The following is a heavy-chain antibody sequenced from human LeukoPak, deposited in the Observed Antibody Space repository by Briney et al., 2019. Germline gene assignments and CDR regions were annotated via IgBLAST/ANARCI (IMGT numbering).Heavy chain of an antibody. Sequence: GASVKVSCKASGGTFNSYAINWVRQAPGQGLEWMGGIIPIFGTGNYAQQFQHRVTITADKSTSTAYMELSSLRSEDTAVYYCASRPISGGGYEINYYYYYMDVWGRGTTVTVSS. D-gene: IGHD5-12*01. CDR3: ASRPISGGGYEINYYYYYMDV. V-gene: IGHV1-69*06. CDR1: GGTFNSYA. J-gene: IGHJ6*03. CDR2: IIPIFGTG.